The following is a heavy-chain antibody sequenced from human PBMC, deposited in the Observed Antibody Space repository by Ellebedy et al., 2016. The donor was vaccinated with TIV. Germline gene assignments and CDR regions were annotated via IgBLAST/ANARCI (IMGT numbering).Heavy chain of an antibody. J-gene: IGHJ4*02. V-gene: IGHV3-7*01. CDR1: GFTFNDYW. CDR2: IKKDGSER. D-gene: IGHD5-12*01. Sequence: GESLKISCAASGFTFNDYWMSWVRQAPGKGLEWVANIKKDGSERHYMDSVRGRFTISRDNSKSSLSLEMNRLRAEDTAVYYCARVFGGYDYTDSWGQGAQVSVSS. CDR3: ARVFGGYDYTDS.